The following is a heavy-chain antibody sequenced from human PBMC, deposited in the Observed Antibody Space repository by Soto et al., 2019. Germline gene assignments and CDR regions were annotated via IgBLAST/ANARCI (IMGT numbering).Heavy chain of an antibody. J-gene: IGHJ4*02. CDR1: GFPFSYAW. Sequence: EVQLVESGGGLVKPGGSLRLSCAASGFPFSYAWMSWVRQAPGEGLEWVARIKSETDGGTTDYAAPVEGRCTISRHDSKNTLDLQMNSLQPEDPAVYYCTNYDYIWGNSRIRWAYWGQGTLVPVSS. D-gene: IGHD3-16*02. CDR3: TNYDYIWGNSRIRWAY. CDR2: IKSETDGGTT. V-gene: IGHV3-15*01.